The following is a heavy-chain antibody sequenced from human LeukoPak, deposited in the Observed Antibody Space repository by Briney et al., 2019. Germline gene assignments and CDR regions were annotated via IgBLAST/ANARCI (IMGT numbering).Heavy chain of an antibody. D-gene: IGHD4-11*01. J-gene: IGHJ4*02. CDR1: GFTFSSYG. CDR3: AKFSTVTLY. CDR2: IRYDGSNK. V-gene: IGHV3-30*02. Sequence: PGGSLRLSCAASGFTFSSYGMHWVRQAPGKGLEWVAFIRYDGSNKYYADSVKGRFTISRDNSKNTLYLQVNSLRAEDTAVYYCAKFSTVTLYWGQGTLVTVSS.